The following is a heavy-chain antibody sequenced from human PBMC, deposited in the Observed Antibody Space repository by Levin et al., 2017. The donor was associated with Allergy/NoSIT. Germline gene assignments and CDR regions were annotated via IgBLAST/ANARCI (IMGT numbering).Heavy chain of an antibody. CDR2: ISPDSGAT. J-gene: IGHJ4*02. Sequence: ASVKVSCKASGYTFTDYYMHWVRQAPGQGLEWMGWISPDSGATKYAQNFQGRVTMTRDTSISTAYMQLSRLTSDDTAVYYCASVTFSSKTDFDYWGQGTLVTVSS. V-gene: IGHV1-2*02. CDR3: ASVTFSSKTDFDY. D-gene: IGHD6-13*01. CDR1: GYTFTDYY.